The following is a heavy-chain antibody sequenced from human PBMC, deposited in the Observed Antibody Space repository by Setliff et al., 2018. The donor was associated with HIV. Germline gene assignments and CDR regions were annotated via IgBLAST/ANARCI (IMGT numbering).Heavy chain of an antibody. CDR1: GVTFSSNNYY. CDR3: ARLVRGGSGHYFDY. V-gene: IGHV4-39*07. Sequence: SETLSLTCAVSGVTFSSNNYYWGWIRQPPGKGLEWIGTVFYSGSTSYSPPLKSRVTISVDTSKNQFSLKLKSVTAADTALYYCARLVRGGSGHYFDYWGQGKLVTSP. D-gene: IGHD3-10*01. CDR2: VFYSGST. J-gene: IGHJ4*02.